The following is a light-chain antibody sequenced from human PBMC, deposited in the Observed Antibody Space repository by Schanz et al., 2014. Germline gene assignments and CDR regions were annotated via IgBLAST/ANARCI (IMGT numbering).Light chain of an antibody. CDR2: SND. CDR3: AAWDDSLNGQL. V-gene: IGLV1-44*01. Sequence: QSVLAQPPSASETPGQRISISCSGGRSNIGSNSVNWYQQLPGTAPKLLIYSNDRRPSGVPDRFSASNSGTSASLAIRGLQSEDEADYYCAAWDDSLNGQLFGGGTKLTVL. J-gene: IGLJ3*02. CDR1: RSNIGSNS.